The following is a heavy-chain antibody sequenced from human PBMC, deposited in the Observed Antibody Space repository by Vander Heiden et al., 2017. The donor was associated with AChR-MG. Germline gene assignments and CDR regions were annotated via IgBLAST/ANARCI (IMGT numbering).Heavy chain of an antibody. CDR3: AREAETAMVGSPVFDY. D-gene: IGHD5-18*01. J-gene: IGHJ4*02. CDR1: GGSIRSYF. Sequence: QVQLQESGPGLVKTSDTLSLTSTVSGGSIRSYFWSWIRQRPGKGLEWIGDIHYTGSTNYNPSLKSRVTISVDTSKNQFSLKLSSVTAADTAVYYCAREAETAMVGSPVFDYWGQGTLVTVSS. V-gene: IGHV4-59*01. CDR2: IHYTGST.